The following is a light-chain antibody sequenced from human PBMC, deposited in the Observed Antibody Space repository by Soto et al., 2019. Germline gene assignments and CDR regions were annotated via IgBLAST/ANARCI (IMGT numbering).Light chain of an antibody. Sequence: QSVLTQPPSVSGAPGQRVTISCTGYYSNIGAGYDVHWYQQLPGTAPKLLIYGNSNRPSGVPDRFSASKSGTSASLAITGLQAEDEADYYCQSYDSSLSGWVFGGGTKVTVL. CDR2: GNS. CDR3: QSYDSSLSGWV. CDR1: YSNIGAGYD. V-gene: IGLV1-40*01. J-gene: IGLJ3*02.